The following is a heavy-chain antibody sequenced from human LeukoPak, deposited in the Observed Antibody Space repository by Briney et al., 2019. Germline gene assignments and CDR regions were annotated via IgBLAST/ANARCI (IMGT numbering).Heavy chain of an antibody. D-gene: IGHD3-22*01. J-gene: IGHJ4*02. Sequence: GGSLRLSCAASGFTVSSTYMRWVREARGRGVEGVSIIYSGGSTYHADSVKGRFTISRDISKNTLYLQMNSLRAEDTAVYYCAGHQRDSSAYYYMDSWGQGTLVTVSS. V-gene: IGHV3-53*01. CDR2: IYSGGST. CDR3: AGHQRDSSAYYYMDS. CDR1: GFTVSSTY.